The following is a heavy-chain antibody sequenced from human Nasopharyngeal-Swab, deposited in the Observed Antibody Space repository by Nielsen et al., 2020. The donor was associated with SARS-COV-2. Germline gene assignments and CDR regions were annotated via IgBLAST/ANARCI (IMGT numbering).Heavy chain of an antibody. CDR1: GFTFSNSG. CDR3: ARDLGGYFDY. CDR2: ISYDGSNE. V-gene: IGHV3-30*03. J-gene: IGHJ4*02. D-gene: IGHD4-23*01. Sequence: GESLKISCAASGFTFSNSGMDWVRQAPGKGLEWVAVISYDGSNEYYGDSVKGRFTISRDNSKNTLYLQMNSLRAEDTAVYYCARDLGGYFDYWGQGTLVTVSS.